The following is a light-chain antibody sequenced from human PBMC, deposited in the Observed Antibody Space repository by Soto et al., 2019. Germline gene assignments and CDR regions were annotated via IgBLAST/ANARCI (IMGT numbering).Light chain of an antibody. CDR2: GAS. V-gene: IGKV3D-15*02. CDR3: QQYNNWIT. J-gene: IGKJ5*01. CDR1: QSVSSN. Sequence: EIVLMQSPATLSVSPGERATLSCRASQSVSSNLAWYQQKPGQAPRLLIYGASTRATGIPARFSGSGSGTEFTLTISSLQSEDFAVYYCQQYNNWITFGQGTRLEIK.